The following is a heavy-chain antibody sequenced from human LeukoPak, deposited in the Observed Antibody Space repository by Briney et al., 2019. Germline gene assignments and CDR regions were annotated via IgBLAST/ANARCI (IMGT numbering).Heavy chain of an antibody. D-gene: IGHD3-3*01. CDR1: GFTFSSYW. CDR3: AREGPVLDDFWSGYYSRGDYYYMDV. Sequence: GGSLRLSCAASGFTFSSYWMSWVRQAPGKGLEWVANIKKDGSEKYYVDSVKGRFTISRDNAKNSLYLQMNSLRAEDTAVYYCAREGPVLDDFWSGYYSRGDYYYMDVWGKGTTVTVSS. J-gene: IGHJ6*03. CDR2: IKKDGSEK. V-gene: IGHV3-7*01.